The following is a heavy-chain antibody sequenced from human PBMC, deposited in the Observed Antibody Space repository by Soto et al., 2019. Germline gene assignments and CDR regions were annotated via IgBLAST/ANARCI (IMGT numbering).Heavy chain of an antibody. V-gene: IGHV3-9*01. D-gene: IGHD6-13*01. CDR1: GFTFDDYA. Sequence: GGSLRLSCAASGFTFDDYAMHWVRQVPGKGLEWVSGINWNSGSIGYGDSLKGRFAISRDNAKNSLHLQMNSLSAEDTAFYYCVKDESINWYSGHFRHWGQGTLVTV. CDR2: INWNSGSI. J-gene: IGHJ1*01. CDR3: VKDESINWYSGHFRH.